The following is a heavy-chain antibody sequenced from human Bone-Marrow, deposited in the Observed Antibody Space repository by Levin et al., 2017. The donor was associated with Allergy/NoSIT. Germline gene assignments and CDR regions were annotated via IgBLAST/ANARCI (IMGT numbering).Heavy chain of an antibody. CDR1: GGTFSSFT. CDR3: ARVSDNSGYSYDF. J-gene: IGHJ4*02. Sequence: SVKVSCKTSGGTFSSFTFAWVRQAPGQGLEWMGRIIPILDRTNYAQTFLGRVTITADKSTNTLYMALSSLTSEDTALYFCARVSDNSGYSYDFWGQGTLVTVSS. V-gene: IGHV1-69*08. D-gene: IGHD3-22*01. CDR2: IIPILDRT.